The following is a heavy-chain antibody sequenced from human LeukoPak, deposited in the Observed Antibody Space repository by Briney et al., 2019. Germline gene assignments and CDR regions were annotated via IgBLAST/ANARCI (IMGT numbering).Heavy chain of an antibody. CDR1: GFTFGDYA. D-gene: IGHD1-1*01. Sequence: PGRSLRLSCTASGFTFGDYAMSWVRQAPGKGLEWVGFIRSKAYGGTTEYAASVKGRFTISRDDSKSIAYLQMNSLKTEDTAVYYCTRSPQVYNWNDGFLEYWGQGTLVTVSS. CDR2: IRSKAYGGTT. V-gene: IGHV3-49*04. CDR3: TRSPQVYNWNDGFLEY. J-gene: IGHJ4*02.